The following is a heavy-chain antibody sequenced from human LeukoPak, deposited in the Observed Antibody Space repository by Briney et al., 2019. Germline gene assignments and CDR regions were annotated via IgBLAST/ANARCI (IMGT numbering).Heavy chain of an antibody. V-gene: IGHV3-53*01. CDR2: IYSGGST. Sequence: GGSLRLSCAASGFAVSSNDMSWVRQAPGKGLECITVIYSGGSTDYADSVKGRLTISRDNSKNTLYLQMNSLRAEDTAVYYCARVVDHDYGDYYLDYWGQGTLVTVSS. J-gene: IGHJ4*02. CDR1: GFAVSSND. CDR3: ARVVDHDYGDYYLDY. D-gene: IGHD4-17*01.